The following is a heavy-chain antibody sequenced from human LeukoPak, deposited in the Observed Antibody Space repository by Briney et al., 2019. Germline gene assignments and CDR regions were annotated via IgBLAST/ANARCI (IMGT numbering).Heavy chain of an antibody. Sequence: ASVKVSCKASGYTFTSYDINWVRQATGQGLEWMGWINPNSGGTNYAQKFQGRVTMTRDTSISTAYMELSRLRSDDTAVYYCARDPGYSYGPFDYWGQGTLVTVSS. D-gene: IGHD5-18*01. CDR2: INPNSGGT. J-gene: IGHJ4*02. V-gene: IGHV1-2*02. CDR3: ARDPGYSYGPFDY. CDR1: GYTFTSYD.